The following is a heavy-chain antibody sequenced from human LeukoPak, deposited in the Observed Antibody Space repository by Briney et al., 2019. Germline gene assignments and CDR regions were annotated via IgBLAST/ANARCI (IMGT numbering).Heavy chain of an antibody. CDR1: GYTFTSYD. Sequence: ASVNVSFKSSGYTFTSYDINWVRQATSQGLEWMGWMNPNSCNTGYPQKFQGRVTMTRNTSISTAYMELSSLRSEDTAVYYCARGVLRYFDWLSNRRTDAYYFDYWGQGTLVTVSS. D-gene: IGHD3-9*01. CDR2: MNPNSCNT. J-gene: IGHJ4*02. V-gene: IGHV1-8*01. CDR3: ARGVLRYFDWLSNRRTDAYYFDY.